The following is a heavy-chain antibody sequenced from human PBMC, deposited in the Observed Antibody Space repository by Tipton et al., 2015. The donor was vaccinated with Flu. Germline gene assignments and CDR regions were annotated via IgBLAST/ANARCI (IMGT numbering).Heavy chain of an antibody. CDR3: VRRDYSNYVSEPKNWFDP. Sequence: LSLTCSVPGDSIASPYYWGWIRQPPGKGLEWIGNIHKTGTTYYNPSLTSRVTISVDTSKNQFSLRLTSVTAADTAVYYCVRRDYSNYVSEPKNWFDPWGQGTLVTVSS. CDR2: IHKTGTT. V-gene: IGHV4-38-2*01. D-gene: IGHD4-11*01. CDR1: GDSIASPYY. J-gene: IGHJ5*02.